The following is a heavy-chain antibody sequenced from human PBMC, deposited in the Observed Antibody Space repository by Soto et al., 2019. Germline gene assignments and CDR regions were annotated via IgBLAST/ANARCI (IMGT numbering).Heavy chain of an antibody. Sequence: ASVKVAWKGAGEAFTCCAMQSVRQAPGQRLEWMGWINAGNGNTKYSQKFQGRVTITRDTSASTAYMELSSLRSEDTAVYYCAREVGVDGYWGQGTLVTVSS. V-gene: IGHV1-3*01. CDR1: GEAFTCCA. CDR3: AREVGVDGY. CDR2: INAGNGNT. D-gene: IGHD1-26*01. J-gene: IGHJ4*02.